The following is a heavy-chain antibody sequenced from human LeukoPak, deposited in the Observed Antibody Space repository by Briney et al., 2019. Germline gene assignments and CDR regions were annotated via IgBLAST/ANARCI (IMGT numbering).Heavy chain of an antibody. CDR2: ISGSGGST. CDR3: AKGDDYGDYYALDY. D-gene: IGHD4-17*01. V-gene: IGHV3-23*01. CDR1: GFPFSSYA. Sequence: GGSLRLSCAASGFPFSSYAMSWVRQAPEKGLEWVSAISGSGGSTYYADSVKGRFTISRDNSKNTLYLQMNSLRAEDTAVYYCAKGDDYGDYYALDYWGQGTLVTVSS. J-gene: IGHJ4*02.